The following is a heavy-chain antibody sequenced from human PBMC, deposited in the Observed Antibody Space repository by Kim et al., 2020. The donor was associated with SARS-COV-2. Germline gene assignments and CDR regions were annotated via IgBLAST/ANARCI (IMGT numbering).Heavy chain of an antibody. J-gene: IGHJ3*02. Sequence: GGSLRLSCAASGFTVSSNYMSWVRQAPGKGLEWVSVIYSGGSTYYADSVKGRFTISRDNSKNTLYLQMNSLRAEDTAVYYCARDRGYSNEGMANAFDIWGQGTMVTVSS. CDR3: ARDRGYSNEGMANAFDI. D-gene: IGHD5-18*01. V-gene: IGHV3-53*01. CDR1: GFTVSSNY. CDR2: IYSGGST.